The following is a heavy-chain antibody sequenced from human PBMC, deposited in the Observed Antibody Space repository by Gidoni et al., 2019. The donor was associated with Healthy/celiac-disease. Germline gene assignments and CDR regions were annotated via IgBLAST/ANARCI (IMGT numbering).Heavy chain of an antibody. J-gene: IGHJ4*02. CDR1: GFTFSSYG. V-gene: IGHV3-30*18. CDR2: ISYDGSNK. Sequence: QVQLVESGGGVVQPGRSLRLSCADSGFTFSSYGMHWVRQAPGKGLEWVAVISYDGSNKYYADSVKGRFTISRDNSKNTLYLQMNSLRAEDTAVYYCAKDRGSGNFDYWGQGTLVTVSS. D-gene: IGHD3-10*01. CDR3: AKDRGSGNFDY.